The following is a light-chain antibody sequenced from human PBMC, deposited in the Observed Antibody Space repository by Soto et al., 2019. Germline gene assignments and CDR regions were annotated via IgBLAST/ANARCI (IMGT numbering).Light chain of an antibody. V-gene: IGKV3D-15*01. Sequence: EIVMTQSPATLSVSPGERATLSCRASQSVSIKLAWYQQKPGQAPRLLFYGASTRATGVSDRFSGSGSETGFSLTISRLEPEDFAIYYCQQYDASPITFGQGTRLEIK. J-gene: IGKJ5*01. CDR1: QSVSIK. CDR3: QQYDASPIT. CDR2: GAS.